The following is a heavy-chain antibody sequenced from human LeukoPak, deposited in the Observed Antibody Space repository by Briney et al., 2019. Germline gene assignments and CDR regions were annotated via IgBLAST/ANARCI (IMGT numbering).Heavy chain of an antibody. V-gene: IGHV3-66*01. J-gene: IGHJ6*03. CDR1: GFTFSDYY. D-gene: IGHD3-22*01. CDR2: IYSGGST. Sequence: PGGSLRLSCAASGFTFSDYYMSWVRQAPGKGLEWVSVIYSGGSTYYADSVKGRFTISRDNAKNSLYLQMNSLRAEDTAVYYCARAMTNYYYYYMDVWGKGTTVTISS. CDR3: ARAMTNYYYYYMDV.